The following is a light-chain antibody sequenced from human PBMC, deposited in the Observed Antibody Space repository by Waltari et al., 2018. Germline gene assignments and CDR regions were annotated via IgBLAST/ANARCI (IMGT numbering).Light chain of an antibody. V-gene: IGKV3-15*01. J-gene: IGKJ2*01. Sequence: EIVMTQSPATLSVSPGERATLSCRASQSVSSNLAWYQQKPGQAPRLLSYGASTRANGIPARFSGSGSGTEFTLTISSLQSEDFAVYYCQQYNNWPPYTFGQGTKLEIK. CDR3: QQYNNWPPYT. CDR1: QSVSSN. CDR2: GAS.